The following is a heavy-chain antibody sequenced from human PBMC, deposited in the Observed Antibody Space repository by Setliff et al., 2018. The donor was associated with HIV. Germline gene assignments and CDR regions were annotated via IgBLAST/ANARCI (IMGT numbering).Heavy chain of an antibody. D-gene: IGHD3-10*01. J-gene: IGHJ4*02. V-gene: IGHV4-4*09. CDR1: GGSISTSY. CDR3: ARGAGYYGSGSSLPLGY. CDR2: IYISGTT. Sequence: SETLSLTCTVSGGSISTSYWNWIRQPPGKGLEWIAYIYISGTTNYNPSLKSRVTISVDTSKNQFSLKLNSVTAADTAVYYCARGAGYYGSGSSLPLGYWGQGTLVTVS.